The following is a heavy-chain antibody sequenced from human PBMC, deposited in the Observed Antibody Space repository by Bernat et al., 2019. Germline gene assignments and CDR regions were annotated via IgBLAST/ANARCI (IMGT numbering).Heavy chain of an antibody. D-gene: IGHD2-8*02. J-gene: IGHJ4*02. V-gene: IGHV3-33*01. CDR1: GFTFSSYG. CDR3: AREDCTGGVCSSFDY. CDR2: IWYDGSNK. Sequence: QVQLVESGGGVVQPGRSLRLSCAASGFTFSSYGMHWVRQAPGKGREWVADIWYDGSNKYYAEHVKGRFTISRDKSKNTLYLQMNSLRAEDTAVYYCAREDCTGGVCSSFDYWGQGTLVTVSS.